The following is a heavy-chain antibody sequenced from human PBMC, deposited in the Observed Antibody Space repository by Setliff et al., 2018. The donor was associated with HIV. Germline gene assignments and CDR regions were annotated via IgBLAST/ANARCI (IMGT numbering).Heavy chain of an antibody. CDR3: ARVRGSSYFGTFDY. CDR2: IYHSGST. CDR1: GGSISSGSYY. D-gene: IGHD1-26*01. V-gene: IGHV4-61*10. Sequence: PSETLSLTCTVSGGSISSGSYYWGWIRQPAGKGLEWIGHIYHSGSTYYNPSLKSRVTISLDTSKNQFSLKLSSVTAADTAVYYCARVRGSSYFGTFDYWGQGALVTVSS. J-gene: IGHJ4*02.